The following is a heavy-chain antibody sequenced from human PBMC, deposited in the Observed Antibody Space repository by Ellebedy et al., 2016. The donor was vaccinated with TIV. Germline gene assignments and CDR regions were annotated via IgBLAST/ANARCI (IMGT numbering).Heavy chain of an antibody. CDR1: GYTFTSYA. V-gene: IGHV1-3*01. D-gene: IGHD3-22*01. CDR2: INAGNGNT. Sequence: ASVKVSCXASGYTFTSYAMHWVRQAPGQRLEWMGWINAGNGNTKYSQKFQGRVTITRDTSASTAYMELSSLRSEDTAVYYCARGLYYYDSSGYPDYWGQGTLVTVSS. CDR3: ARGLYYYDSSGYPDY. J-gene: IGHJ4*02.